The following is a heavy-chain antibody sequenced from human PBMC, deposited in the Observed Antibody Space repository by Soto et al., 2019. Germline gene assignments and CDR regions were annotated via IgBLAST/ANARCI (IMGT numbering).Heavy chain of an antibody. J-gene: IGHJ5*02. D-gene: IGHD3-22*01. V-gene: IGHV3-23*01. CDR1: GFTFSSYA. CDR2: ISGSGGST. Sequence: LRLSCAASGFTFSSYAMSWVRQAPVNVLEWVSAISGSGGSTYYADSVKGRFTISRGNSKNTLYLQMNSLRAEDTAVYYCAKIIRVIVVAQGDNWFDPWGQRTLVTVSS. CDR3: AKIIRVIVVAQGDNWFDP.